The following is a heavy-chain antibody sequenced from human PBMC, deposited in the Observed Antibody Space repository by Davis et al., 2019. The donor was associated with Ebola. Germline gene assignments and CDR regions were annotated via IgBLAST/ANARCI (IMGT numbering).Heavy chain of an antibody. Sequence: GESLKISCAASGFTFSSYEMNWVRQAPGKGLEWVSYISSSGSTIYYADSVKGRFTISRDNAKNSLYLQMNSLRAEDTAVYYCAASYSNYLYYYGMDVWGQGTTVTVSS. CDR3: AASYSNYLYYYGMDV. D-gene: IGHD4-11*01. J-gene: IGHJ6*02. CDR2: ISSSGSTI. V-gene: IGHV3-48*03. CDR1: GFTFSSYE.